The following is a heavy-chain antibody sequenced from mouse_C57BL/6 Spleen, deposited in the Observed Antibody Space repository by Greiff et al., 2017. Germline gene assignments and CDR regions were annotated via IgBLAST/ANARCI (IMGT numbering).Heavy chain of an antibody. CDR3: AKQGYDYDDGDYYAMDY. V-gene: IGHV2-9*01. J-gene: IGHJ4*01. CDR2: IWGGGST. Sequence: VKLMESGPGLVAPSQSLSITCTVSGFSLTSYGVDWVRQPPGKGLEWLGVIWGGGSTNYNSALMSRLSISKDNSKSQVFLKMNSLQTDDTAMYYCAKQGYDYDDGDYYAMDYWGQGTSVTVSS. CDR1: GFSLTSYG. D-gene: IGHD2-4*01.